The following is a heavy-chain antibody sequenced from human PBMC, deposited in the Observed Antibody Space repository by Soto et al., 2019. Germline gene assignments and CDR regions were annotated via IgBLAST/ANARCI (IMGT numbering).Heavy chain of an antibody. Sequence: QVQLQESGPGLVKPSETLSLTCAVSGASITGYHWSWIRQPPGKGLEWIGYVHNSGITNYNPSLQRRVIILVDTSKNHFSLTLTSVTASDTAVYYCACYIEGAGGRGYWGQGHLVTVSS. J-gene: IGHJ4*02. D-gene: IGHD6-13*01. CDR3: ACYIEGAGGRGY. CDR2: VHNSGIT. CDR1: GASITGYH. V-gene: IGHV4-59*01.